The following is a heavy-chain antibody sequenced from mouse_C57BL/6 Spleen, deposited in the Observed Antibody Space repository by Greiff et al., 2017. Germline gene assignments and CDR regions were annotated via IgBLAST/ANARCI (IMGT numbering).Heavy chain of an antibody. Sequence: QVQLKESGAELVRPGASVTLSCKASGYTFTDYEMHWVKQTPVHGLEWIGAIDPETGGTAYNQKFKGKAILTADKSSSTAYMELRSLTSEDSAVYYCTRELRQRKYFDYWGQGTTLTVSS. J-gene: IGHJ2*01. CDR2: IDPETGGT. V-gene: IGHV1-15*01. CDR3: TRELRQRKYFDY. CDR1: GYTFTDYE. D-gene: IGHD3-2*02.